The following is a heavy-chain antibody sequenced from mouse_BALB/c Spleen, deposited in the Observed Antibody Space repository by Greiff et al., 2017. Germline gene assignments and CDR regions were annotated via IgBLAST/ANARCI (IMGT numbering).Heavy chain of an antibody. CDR3: ASTATDWYFDV. J-gene: IGHJ1*01. CDR2: ISSGGSYT. CDR1: GFTFSSYA. Sequence: EVQVVESGGGLVKLGGSLKLSCAASGFTFSSYAMSWVRQSPEKRLEWVAEISSGGSYTYYPDTVTGRFTISRDNAKNTLYLEMSSLRSEDTAMYYCASTATDWYFDVWGAGTTVTVSS. D-gene: IGHD1-2*01. V-gene: IGHV5-9-4*01.